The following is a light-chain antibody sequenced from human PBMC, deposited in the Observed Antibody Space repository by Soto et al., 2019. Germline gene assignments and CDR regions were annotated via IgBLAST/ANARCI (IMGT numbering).Light chain of an antibody. Sequence: EVMLTQSPCTLSLSPGERATLSCRASQSVSSYLAWYQQKPGQAPRPLIYDASNRATGIPARFSGSGSGTDFTLTISRMEPEDFAVYCCQQYGSSPRTFGQGTKVDIK. CDR3: QQYGSSPRT. CDR1: QSVSSY. V-gene: IGKV3-20*01. J-gene: IGKJ1*01. CDR2: DAS.